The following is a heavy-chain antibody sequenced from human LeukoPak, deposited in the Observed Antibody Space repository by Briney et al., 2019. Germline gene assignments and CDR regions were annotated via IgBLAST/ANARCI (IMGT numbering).Heavy chain of an antibody. CDR1: GYTFTSYY. D-gene: IGHD3-9*01. CDR3: ARGPDVDWSFPTSMDV. V-gene: IGHV1-46*01. Sequence: ASVKVSCKASGYTFTSYYMHWVRQAPGQGLEWMGIINPSGGSTSYAQKFQGRVTMTRNTSISTAYMELSSLRSEDTAVYYCARGPDVDWSFPTSMDVWGQGTTVTVSS. CDR2: INPSGGST. J-gene: IGHJ6*02.